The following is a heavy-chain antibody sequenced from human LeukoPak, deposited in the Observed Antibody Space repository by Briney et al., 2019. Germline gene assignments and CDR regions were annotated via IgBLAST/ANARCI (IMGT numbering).Heavy chain of an antibody. V-gene: IGHV1-8*01. J-gene: IGHJ5*02. CDR2: MNPNSSDT. D-gene: IGHD3-10*01. CDR3: ARSGFGSGMSFDL. Sequence: ASVKVSCKASGYTFTSYDINWVRQAPGQGLEWMGWMNPNSSDTGYPQKFQGRVTMTRDTSITTAYMELSSLRSEDTAEYYCARSGFGSGMSFDLWGQGTLVTVSS. CDR1: GYTFTSYD.